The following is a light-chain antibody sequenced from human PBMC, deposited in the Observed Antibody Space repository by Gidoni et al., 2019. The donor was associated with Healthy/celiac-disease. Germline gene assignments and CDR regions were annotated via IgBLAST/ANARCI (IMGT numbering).Light chain of an antibody. J-gene: IGKJ5*01. Sequence: EIVLTQSPATLSLSPGERATLSCRASQSVSSYLAWYQQRPGQAPRLLLYDASNRATGIPARFSGSGSGTDFNLTISSREPEDFAVYYCQQRSNWPPITFGQGTRLEIK. V-gene: IGKV3-11*01. CDR1: QSVSSY. CDR2: DAS. CDR3: QQRSNWPPIT.